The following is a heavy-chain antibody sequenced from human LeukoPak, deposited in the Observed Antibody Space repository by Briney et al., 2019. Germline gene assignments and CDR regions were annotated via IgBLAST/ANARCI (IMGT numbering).Heavy chain of an antibody. D-gene: IGHD3-22*01. J-gene: IGHJ4*02. CDR1: GYSFTSYW. CDR3: ARGGYYYDSSGSYYFDY. Sequence: GESLRISCKGSGYSFTSYWIGWVRQMPGKGLEWMGIIYPGDSDTRYSPSFQGQVTISADKSISTAYLQWSSLKASDTAMYYCARGGYYYDSSGSYYFDYWGQGTLVTVSS. V-gene: IGHV5-51*01. CDR2: IYPGDSDT.